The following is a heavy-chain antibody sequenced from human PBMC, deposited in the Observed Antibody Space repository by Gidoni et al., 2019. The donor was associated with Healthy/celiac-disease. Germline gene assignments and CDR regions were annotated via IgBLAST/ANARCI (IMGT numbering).Heavy chain of an antibody. CDR3: ARVRGDYGDYGANWFDP. J-gene: IGHJ5*02. CDR1: GYTFTSYD. CDR2: MNPNSGNT. D-gene: IGHD4-17*01. V-gene: IGHV1-8*01. Sequence: QVQLVQSGAEVKKPGASVKVSCTASGYTFTSYDINWVRQATGQGLEWMGWMNPNSGNTGYAQKFQGRVTMTRNTSISTAYMELSSLRSEDTAVYYCARVRGDYGDYGANWFDPWGQGTLVTVSS.